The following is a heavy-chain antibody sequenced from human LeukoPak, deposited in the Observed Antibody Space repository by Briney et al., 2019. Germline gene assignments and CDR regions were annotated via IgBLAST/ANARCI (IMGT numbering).Heavy chain of an antibody. CDR2: IYYSGST. CDR3: ARAHERGGNWGYFDY. J-gene: IGHJ4*02. CDR1: GGSISSSSYY. Sequence: KPSETLSLTCTVSGGSISSSSYYWGWIRQPPGKGLEWIGSIYYSGSTYYNPSLKSRVTISVDTSKNQFSLKLSSVTAADTAVYYCARAHERGGNWGYFDYWGQGTLVTVSS. D-gene: IGHD4-23*01. V-gene: IGHV4-39*07.